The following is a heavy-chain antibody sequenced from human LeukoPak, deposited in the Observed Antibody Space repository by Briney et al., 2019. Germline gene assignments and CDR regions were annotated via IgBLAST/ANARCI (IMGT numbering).Heavy chain of an antibody. CDR1: GFTFSSYG. J-gene: IGHJ3*02. CDR2: ISYDGSNK. V-gene: IGHV3-30*18. CDR3: AKKGGSSYVLLNDAFDI. D-gene: IGHD3-10*01. Sequence: GRSLRLSCAASGFTFSSYGMHWVRQAPGKGLEWVAVISYDGSNKYYADSVKGRFTISRDNSKNTLYLQMNSLRAEDTAVYYCAKKGGSSYVLLNDAFDIWGQGTMVTVSS.